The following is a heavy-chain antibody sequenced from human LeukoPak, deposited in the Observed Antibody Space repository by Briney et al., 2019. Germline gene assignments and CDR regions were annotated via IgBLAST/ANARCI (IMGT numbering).Heavy chain of an antibody. CDR2: IYYSGST. V-gene: IGHV4-39*07. J-gene: IGHJ4*02. CDR1: GGSISSSSYY. D-gene: IGHD5-12*01. Sequence: SETLSLTCTVSGGSISSSSYYWGWIRQPPGTGREWIGSIYYSGSTYCNPSLKSRVTISVDTSKNQFCLKLSSVTAADTAVYYGAREAGGYDYGYWGQGTLVTVSS. CDR3: AREAGGYDYGY.